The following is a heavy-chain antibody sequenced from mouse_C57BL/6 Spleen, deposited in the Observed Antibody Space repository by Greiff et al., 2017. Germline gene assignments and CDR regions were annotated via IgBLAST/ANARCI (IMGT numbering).Heavy chain of an antibody. J-gene: IGHJ1*03. CDR3: ARTPDYYGSSYWYFDV. V-gene: IGHV1-26*01. D-gene: IGHD1-1*01. CDR2: INPNNGGT. CDR1: GYTFTDYY. Sequence: VQLKQSGPELVKPGASVKISCKASGYTFTDYYMNWVKQSHGKSLEWIGDINPNNGGTSYNQKFKGKATLTVDKSSSTAYMELRSLTSEDSAVYYCARTPDYYGSSYWYFDVWGTGTTVTVSS.